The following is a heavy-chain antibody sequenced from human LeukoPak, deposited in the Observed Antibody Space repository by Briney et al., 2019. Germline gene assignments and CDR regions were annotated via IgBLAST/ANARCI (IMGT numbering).Heavy chain of an antibody. Sequence: SETLSLTCAVYGGTFSGYYWSWIRHPPGKGLEWIGEINHSGSTNYNPSLKSRVTISVDTSKNQFSLKLSSVTAADTAVYYCARGRNLNDYWGQGTLVTVSS. J-gene: IGHJ4*02. V-gene: IGHV4-34*01. CDR1: GGTFSGYY. CDR3: ARGRNLNDY. CDR2: INHSGST.